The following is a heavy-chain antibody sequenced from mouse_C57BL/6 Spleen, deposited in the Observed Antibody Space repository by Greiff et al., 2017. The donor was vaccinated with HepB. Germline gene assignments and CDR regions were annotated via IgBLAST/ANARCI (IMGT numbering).Heavy chain of an antibody. J-gene: IGHJ2*01. CDR2: IWRGGST. D-gene: IGHD1-1*01. CDR1: GFSLTSYG. CDR3: AKEGAGRDYFDY. Sequence: VMLVESGPGLVQPSQSLSITCTVSGFSLTSYGVHWVRQSPGKGLEWLGVIWRGGSTDYNAAFMSRLSITKDNSKSQVFFKMNSLQADDTAIYYCAKEGAGRDYFDYWGQGTTLTVSS. V-gene: IGHV2-5*01.